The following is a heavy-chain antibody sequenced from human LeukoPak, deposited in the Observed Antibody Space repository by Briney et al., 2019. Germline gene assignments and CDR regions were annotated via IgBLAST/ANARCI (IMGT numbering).Heavy chain of an antibody. CDR1: GGSISSYY. Sequence: SETLSLTCTVSGGSISSYYWSWIRQPPGKGLERIGYIYYSGSTNYNPSLKSRVTISVDTSKNQFSLKLSSVTAADTAVYYCASANRGSGWFWYFDYWGQGTLVTVSS. V-gene: IGHV4-59*01. CDR2: IYYSGST. CDR3: ASANRGSGWFWYFDY. D-gene: IGHD6-19*01. J-gene: IGHJ4*02.